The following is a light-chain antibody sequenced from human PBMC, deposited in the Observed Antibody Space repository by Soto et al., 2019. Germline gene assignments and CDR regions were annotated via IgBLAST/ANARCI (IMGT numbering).Light chain of an antibody. V-gene: IGKV1-5*01. Sequence: DIQTTQSPSTLSASVGDRVTITCRASQSIRSWLAWYQQKPGKASNLLIYDASNLESGVPSRFSGRRSGTEFTLTISSLQPEDFATYFCQQLNSYPLTFGQGTRLEIK. CDR2: DAS. J-gene: IGKJ5*01. CDR3: QQLNSYPLT. CDR1: QSIRSW.